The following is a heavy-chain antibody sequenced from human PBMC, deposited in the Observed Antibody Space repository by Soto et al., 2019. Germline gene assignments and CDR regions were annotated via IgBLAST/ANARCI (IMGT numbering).Heavy chain of an antibody. J-gene: IGHJ6*02. CDR1: GYTFTSYG. D-gene: IGHD3-16*01. CDR3: ARGIGGYFGVDYYYGMDV. V-gene: IGHV1-18*01. Sequence: QVQLVQSGAEVKKPGASVKVSCKASGYTFTSYGISWVRQAPGQGLEWMGWISPYNGNTNYAQKLQGRVTMTTDTXTXTDXMELRSLRADDTAVYYCARGIGGYFGVDYYYGMDVWGQGTTVTVSS. CDR2: ISPYNGNT.